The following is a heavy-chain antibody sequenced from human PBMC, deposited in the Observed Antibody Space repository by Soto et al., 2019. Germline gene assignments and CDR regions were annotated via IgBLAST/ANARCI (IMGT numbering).Heavy chain of an antibody. CDR3: ARDPAPRYYDFWSGYFSPPEESYSYYGMDV. Sequence: SETLSLTCTVSGGSISSGGYYWSWIRQHPGKGLEWIGYIYYSGSTYYNPSLKSRVTISVDTSKNQFSLKLSSVTAADTAVYYCARDPAPRYYDFWSGYFSPPEESYSYYGMDVWGQGTTVTVSS. CDR1: GGSISSGGYY. V-gene: IGHV4-31*03. D-gene: IGHD3-3*01. CDR2: IYYSGST. J-gene: IGHJ6*02.